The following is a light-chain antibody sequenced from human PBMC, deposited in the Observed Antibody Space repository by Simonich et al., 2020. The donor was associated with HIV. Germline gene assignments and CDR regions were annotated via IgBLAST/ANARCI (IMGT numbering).Light chain of an antibody. Sequence: DVVMTQSPLSLPVTLGQPASISCRSSQSLAHTDGNTYLNWLQQRPGQSPRRLIYEVSNRDSGVTDRFSGSGSGTDFTLKISRVEAEDVGVYYCMQGTPWTFGQGTKVEIK. CDR1: QSLAHTDGNTY. J-gene: IGKJ1*01. CDR2: EVS. V-gene: IGKV2-30*02. CDR3: MQGTPWT.